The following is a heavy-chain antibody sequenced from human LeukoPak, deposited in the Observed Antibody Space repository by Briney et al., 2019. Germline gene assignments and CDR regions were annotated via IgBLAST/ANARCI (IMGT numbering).Heavy chain of an antibody. CDR1: GFTFSSYS. CDR2: ISSSSSTI. Sequence: GGSLRLSCAASGFTFSSYSMNWVRQAPGKGLEWVSYISSSSSTIYYADSVKGRFTISRDNAKNSLYLQMNSLRAEDTAVYYCARDYTGGWNDCWGQGIRVTVSS. D-gene: IGHD7-27*01. J-gene: IGHJ4*02. V-gene: IGHV3-48*01. CDR3: ARDYTGGWNDC.